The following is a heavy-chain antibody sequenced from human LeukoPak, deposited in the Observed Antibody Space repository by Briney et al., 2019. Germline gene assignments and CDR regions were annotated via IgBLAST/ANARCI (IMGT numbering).Heavy chain of an antibody. J-gene: IGHJ3*02. CDR2: ISYDGSNK. V-gene: IGHV3-30*18. CDR1: GFTFSSYG. Sequence: GGSLRLSCAASGFTFSSYGMHWVRQAPGKGLEWVAVISYDGSNKYYADSVKGRFTISRDNSKNTLYLQMNSLRAEDTAVYYCAKAAFDIWGQGTMVTVSS. CDR3: AKAAFDI.